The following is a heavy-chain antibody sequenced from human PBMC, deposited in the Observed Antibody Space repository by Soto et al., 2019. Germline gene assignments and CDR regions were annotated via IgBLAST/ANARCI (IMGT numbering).Heavy chain of an antibody. Sequence: TSETLSLTCTVSGGSISSYYWSWIRQPPGKGLEWIGYIYYSGSINYNPSLKSRVTISVDTSKNQFSLKLSSVTAADTAVYYCARSDGRYWGQGTLVTVSS. J-gene: IGHJ4*02. V-gene: IGHV4-59*01. CDR2: IYYSGSI. CDR3: ARSDGRY. CDR1: GGSISSYY.